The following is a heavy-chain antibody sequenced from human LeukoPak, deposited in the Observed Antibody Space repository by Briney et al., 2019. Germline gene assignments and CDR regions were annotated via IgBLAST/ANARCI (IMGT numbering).Heavy chain of an antibody. CDR3: ASDLFLQYYFDY. D-gene: IGHD2-21*01. CDR2: ISSSSSYI. J-gene: IGHJ4*02. Sequence: GGSLRLSCAASGFTFSSYSMTWVRQAPGKGLEWVSSISSSSSYIYYADSVKGRFTISRDNAKNSLYLQMNSLRAEDTAVYYCASDLFLQYYFDYWGQGTLVTVSS. V-gene: IGHV3-21*01. CDR1: GFTFSSYS.